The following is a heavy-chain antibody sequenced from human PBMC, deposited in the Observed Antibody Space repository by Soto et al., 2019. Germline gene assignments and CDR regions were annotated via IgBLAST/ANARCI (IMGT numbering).Heavy chain of an antibody. CDR1: GGTFSSYT. J-gene: IGHJ6*04. D-gene: IGHD3-10*01. Sequence: ALVKVSCKASGGTFSSYTISWVRQAPGQGLEWMGRIIPILGIANYAQKFQGRVTITADKSTSTAYMELSSLRSEDTAVYYCASLPYGSGPHSGMDVWGKGTTVTVSS. CDR3: ASLPYGSGPHSGMDV. V-gene: IGHV1-69*02. CDR2: IIPILGIA.